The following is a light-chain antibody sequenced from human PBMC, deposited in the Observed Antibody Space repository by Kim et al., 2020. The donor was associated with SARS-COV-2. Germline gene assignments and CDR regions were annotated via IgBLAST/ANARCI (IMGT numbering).Light chain of an antibody. V-gene: IGKV1-39*01. J-gene: IGKJ2*01. CDR2: AAS. CDR1: QSISSY. Sequence: DIQMTQSPSSLSASVGDRVTITCRASQSISSYFNWYQQKPGKAPKLLIYAASSLQSGVPSRFSGSGSGTDFTLTISSLQPEDFAAYSCQQNYRPPYTFGQGTKLEL. CDR3: QQNYRPPYT.